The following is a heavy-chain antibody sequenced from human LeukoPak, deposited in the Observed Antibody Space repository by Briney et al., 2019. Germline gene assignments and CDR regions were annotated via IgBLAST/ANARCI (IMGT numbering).Heavy chain of an antibody. D-gene: IGHD5-18*01. CDR1: GVSISSSSYY. Sequence: SETLSLTCTVSGVSISSSSYYWGWIRQPPGKGLEWIGSLYYSGRSYYNPSLKSRVTMSVDTSKNQFSLKLSSVTAADTAVYYCSGYSYGSTFDYWGQGTLVAVSS. CDR2: LYYSGRS. CDR3: SGYSYGSTFDY. V-gene: IGHV4-39*01. J-gene: IGHJ4*02.